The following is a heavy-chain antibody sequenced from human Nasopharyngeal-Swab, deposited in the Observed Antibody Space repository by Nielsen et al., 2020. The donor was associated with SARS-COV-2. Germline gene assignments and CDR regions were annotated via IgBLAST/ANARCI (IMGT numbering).Heavy chain of an antibody. CDR1: GFTFSGSA. CDR2: IRSKANSYAT. CDR3: TRRRGDILTGLNWFDP. J-gene: IGHJ5*02. V-gene: IGHV3-73*01. D-gene: IGHD3-9*01. Sequence: GGSLRLSCAASGFTFSGSAMHWVRQAFGKGLEWVGRIRSKANSYATAYAASVKGRFTISRDDSKNTAYLQMNSLKTEDTAVYYCTRRRGDILTGLNWFDPWGQGTLVTVSS.